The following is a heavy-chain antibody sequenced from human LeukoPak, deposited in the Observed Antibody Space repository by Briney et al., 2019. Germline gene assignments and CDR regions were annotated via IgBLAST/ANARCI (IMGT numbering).Heavy chain of an antibody. D-gene: IGHD3-22*01. CDR3: ARQDSGDYYDSSGYSLDY. Sequence: GASVKVSCKASGYTFTNYGINWVRQAPGQGLEWMGWISTSNGNTSYAENLQGRVTMTTDTSTSTAYMELRSLRSDDTAVYYCARQDSGDYYDSSGYSLDYWGQGTLVTVSS. J-gene: IGHJ4*02. CDR1: GYTFTNYG. V-gene: IGHV1-18*01. CDR2: ISTSNGNT.